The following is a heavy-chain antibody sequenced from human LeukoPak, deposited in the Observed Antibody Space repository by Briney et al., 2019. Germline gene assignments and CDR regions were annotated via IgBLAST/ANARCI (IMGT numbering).Heavy chain of an antibody. CDR2: IYTSGST. Sequence: TLSLTCTVSGGSISSGSYYWSWIRQPAGKGLEWIGRIYTSGSTNYNPSLKSRVTISVDTSKNQFSLKLSSVTAADTAVYYCARLFSRDSSGYYWFAFDIWGQGTMVTVSS. V-gene: IGHV4-61*02. D-gene: IGHD3-22*01. J-gene: IGHJ3*02. CDR3: ARLFSRDSSGYYWFAFDI. CDR1: GGSISSGSYY.